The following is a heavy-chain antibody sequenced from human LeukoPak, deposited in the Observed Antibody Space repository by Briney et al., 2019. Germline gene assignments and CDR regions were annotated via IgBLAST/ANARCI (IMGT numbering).Heavy chain of an antibody. J-gene: IGHJ4*02. CDR2: IYYSGST. CDR1: GGSISSSSYY. Sequence: PSETLSLTCTVSGGSISSSSYYWGWIRQPPGKGLEWIGSIYYSGSTYYNPSLKSRVTISVDTSKNQFSLKLSSVTAADTAVYYCARGTRQSSNHYFDYWGQGTLVTVSS. V-gene: IGHV4-39*07. D-gene: IGHD4-11*01. CDR3: ARGTRQSSNHYFDY.